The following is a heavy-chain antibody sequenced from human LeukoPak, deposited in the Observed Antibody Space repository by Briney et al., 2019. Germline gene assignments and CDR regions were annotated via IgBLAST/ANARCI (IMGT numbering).Heavy chain of an antibody. CDR1: GGSISSYY. CDR2: IYQSGST. J-gene: IGHJ6*02. D-gene: IGHD3-16*01. CDR3: ARGVWPSAYYYYGMDV. Sequence: SETLSLTCTVSGGSISSYYWTWIRQPPGKGLEWIGYIYQSGSTNYDPSLKSRVTISVDTSKNQFSLKLGSVTAADTAVYYCARGVWPSAYYYYGMDVWGQGTTVTVSS. V-gene: IGHV4-59*01.